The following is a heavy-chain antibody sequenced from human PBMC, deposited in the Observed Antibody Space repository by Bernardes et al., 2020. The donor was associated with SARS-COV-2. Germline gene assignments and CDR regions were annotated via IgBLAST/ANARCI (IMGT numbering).Heavy chain of an antibody. V-gene: IGHV3-74*01. CDR3: ARVSGGVWWLIDY. D-gene: IGHD5-12*01. Sequence: GGSLRLSCAASGFTFSSYWMHWVRQAPGKGLVWVSYIKSDGSSTSYADSVKGRFTISRDNAKNTLYLQMNSLRAEDTAVYYCARVSGGVWWLIDYWGQGTLVTVSS. CDR1: GFTFSSYW. CDR2: IKSDGSST. J-gene: IGHJ4*02.